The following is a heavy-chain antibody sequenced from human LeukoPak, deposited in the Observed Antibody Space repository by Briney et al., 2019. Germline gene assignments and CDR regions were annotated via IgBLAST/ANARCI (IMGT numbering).Heavy chain of an antibody. CDR2: IYYSGST. J-gene: IGHJ4*02. Sequence: SQTLSLTCTVSGGSISSGGYYWSWIRQHPGKGLEWIGYIYYSGSTNYNPSLKSRVTISVDTSKNQFSLKLSSVTAADTAVYYCASRGRGAMANFDYWGQGTLVTVSS. D-gene: IGHD5-18*01. CDR1: GGSISSGGYY. V-gene: IGHV4-61*08. CDR3: ASRGRGAMANFDY.